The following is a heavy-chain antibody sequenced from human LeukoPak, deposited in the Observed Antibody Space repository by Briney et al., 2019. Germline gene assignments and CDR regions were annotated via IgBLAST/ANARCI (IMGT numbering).Heavy chain of an antibody. CDR1: GFTFSNYW. J-gene: IGHJ4*02. Sequence: PGGSLRLSCAASGFTFSNYWMHWVRQAPGKGLVWVSRITSDGTSTIYADSVMGRFTISRDNAKNTLYLQMNSLRVDDPAVYYCTRPLHYWGQGTLVPAPS. CDR2: ITSDGTST. V-gene: IGHV3-74*01. CDR3: TRPLHY.